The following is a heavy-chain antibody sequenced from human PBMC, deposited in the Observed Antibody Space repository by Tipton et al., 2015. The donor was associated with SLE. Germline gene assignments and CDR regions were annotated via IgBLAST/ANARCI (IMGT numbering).Heavy chain of an antibody. CDR2: INTSGGST. J-gene: IGHJ5*02. V-gene: IGHV1-46*01. Sequence: QSGAEVKKPGASVRVSCKASGYTFTNYHMHWVRQAPGQGLEWMGIINTSGGSTNYAQKFQGRVTMTRDTATSTVYMELTSLRSEATAVYYCVRDGRHESSHWYWFVPWGQGSLVTVSS. CDR3: VRDGRHESSHWYWFVP. D-gene: IGHD6-19*01. CDR1: GYTFTNYH.